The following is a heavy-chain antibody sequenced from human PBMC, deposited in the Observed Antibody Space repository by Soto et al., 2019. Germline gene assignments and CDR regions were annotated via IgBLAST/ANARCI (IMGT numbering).Heavy chain of an antibody. CDR3: ARGPGIFFFQAEDGIRDTVPVSAFLLNRSSDL. D-gene: IGHD3-3*01. J-gene: IGHJ2*01. Sequence: RLKWMGIINPSGGSTSYAQKFQGRVTMTRDTSTSTVYMELSSLRSEDTAVYYCARGPGIFFFQAEDGIRDTVPVSAFLLNRSSDL. CDR2: INPSGGST. V-gene: IGHV1-46*03.